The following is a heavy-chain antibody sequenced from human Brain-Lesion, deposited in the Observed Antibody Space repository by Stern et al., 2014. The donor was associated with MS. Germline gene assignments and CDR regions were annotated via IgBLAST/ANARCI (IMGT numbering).Heavy chain of an antibody. CDR1: GGSISSSNW. Sequence: VQLVESGPGLVKPSGTLSLTCAVSGGSISSSNWWSWVRQSPGKGLEWIGESDHSGSTIYNPSLKSRVTVSGDKSKNRFSLNLRSVTAADTAVYFCARFPASRPHVFDSWGQGTLVTVSS. V-gene: IGHV4-4*02. CDR3: ARFPASRPHVFDS. D-gene: IGHD6-13*01. J-gene: IGHJ4*02. CDR2: SDHSGST.